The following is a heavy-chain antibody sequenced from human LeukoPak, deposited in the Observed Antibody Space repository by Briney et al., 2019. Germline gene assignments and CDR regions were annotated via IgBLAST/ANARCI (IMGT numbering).Heavy chain of an antibody. V-gene: IGHV4-39*07. D-gene: IGHD3-10*01. CDR3: ARDRGVPRPYYFDQ. J-gene: IGHJ4*02. CDR2: IHYNGST. Sequence: PSETLSLTCTVSGGSISSSGYSWGWIRQPPGKGLEWIGSIHYNGSTCYNPSLESRVIMSVDTSKNQFSLNLTSVTAADAAMYYCARDRGVPRPYYFDQWGQGTLVTVSS. CDR1: GGSISSSGYS.